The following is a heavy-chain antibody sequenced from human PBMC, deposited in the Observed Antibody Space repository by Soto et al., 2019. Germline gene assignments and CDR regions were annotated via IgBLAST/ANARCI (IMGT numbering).Heavy chain of an antibody. CDR2: IYSNGNT. CDR1: GLTVSSNY. D-gene: IGHD2-15*01. Sequence: EVQLVESGGGLVQPGGSLRLSCAASGLTVSSNYMSWARQPPGKGLEWVSVIYSNGNTYYADSVKGRFTISRDNSKNTVYLQMNSLRAEDTAVYYCAREQPPALYFGMDVWGQGTTVIVSS. V-gene: IGHV3-66*01. J-gene: IGHJ6*02. CDR3: AREQPPALYFGMDV.